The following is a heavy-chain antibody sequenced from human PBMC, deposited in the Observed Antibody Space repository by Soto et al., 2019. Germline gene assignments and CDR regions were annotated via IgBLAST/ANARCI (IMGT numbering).Heavy chain of an antibody. CDR3: ARQNDILTGWLFGP. V-gene: IGHV4-59*08. CDR1: GGSISSYY. Sequence: QVQLQESGPGLVKPSETLSLTCTVSGGSISSYYWSWIRQPPGKGLEWIGYIYYSGSTNYNPSLKSRVTISVDTSKNPFSLKLSSVTAADTAVYYCARQNDILTGWLFGPWGQGTLVTVSS. J-gene: IGHJ5*02. CDR2: IYYSGST. D-gene: IGHD3-9*01.